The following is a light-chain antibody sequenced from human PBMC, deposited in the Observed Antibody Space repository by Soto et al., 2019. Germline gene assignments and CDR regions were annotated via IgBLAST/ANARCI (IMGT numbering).Light chain of an antibody. CDR2: GNI. CDR1: SSNIGAGYD. Sequence: VLAHPPSLSGAPGQRVTSSCTGSSSNIGAGYDVHWYQQRPGTAPKLLIFGNINRPSGVPDRFSGSKSGTSASLAITGLQAEDEGDYYCQSYDSTLSARYVFGTGTKVTVL. V-gene: IGLV1-40*01. J-gene: IGLJ1*01. CDR3: QSYDSTLSARYV.